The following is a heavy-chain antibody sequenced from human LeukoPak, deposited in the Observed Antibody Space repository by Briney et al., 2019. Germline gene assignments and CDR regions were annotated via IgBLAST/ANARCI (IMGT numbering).Heavy chain of an antibody. CDR1: GYTFTNFG. CDR3: ARVQEYYYDSSGSGDAFDI. D-gene: IGHD3-22*01. J-gene: IGHJ3*02. CDR2: IIPIFGTA. V-gene: IGHV1-69*13. Sequence: SVKVSCKASGYTFTNFGISWVRQAPGQGLEWMGGIIPIFGTANYAQKFQGRVTITADESTSTAYMELSSLRSEDTAVYYCARVQEYYYDSSGSGDAFDIWGQGTMVTVSS.